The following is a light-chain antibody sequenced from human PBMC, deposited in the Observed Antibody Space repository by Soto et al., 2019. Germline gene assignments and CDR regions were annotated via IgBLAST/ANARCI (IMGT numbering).Light chain of an antibody. CDR2: EVS. V-gene: IGKV2D-29*01. J-gene: IGKJ5*01. CDR3: MQSTQLPPT. Sequence: DLVLTQTPLSLSVTPGQPASISCDSSHTFLHSDGNTYLYWYLQKAGQPPQLLIYEVSKRFSGVPDRFSGSGSGTDFTLKISRVEAEDVGVYYCMQSTQLPPTFGQGTRLEIK. CDR1: HTFLHSDGNTY.